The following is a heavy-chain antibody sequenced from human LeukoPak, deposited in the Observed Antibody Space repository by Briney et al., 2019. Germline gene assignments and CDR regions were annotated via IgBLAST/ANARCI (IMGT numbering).Heavy chain of an antibody. D-gene: IGHD3-10*01. V-gene: IGHV1-46*01. J-gene: IGHJ4*02. CDR2: INPSSGST. Sequence: ASVKVSCKASGDAFTSDGISWVRQAPGQGLEWMGIINPSSGSTTYAQKFQGRVTMTRDTSTSTVYMELSGLRSEDTAVYYCAREDRRMRGSGSYFDYWGRGTLVTVSS. CDR1: GDAFTSDG. CDR3: AREDRRMRGSGSYFDY.